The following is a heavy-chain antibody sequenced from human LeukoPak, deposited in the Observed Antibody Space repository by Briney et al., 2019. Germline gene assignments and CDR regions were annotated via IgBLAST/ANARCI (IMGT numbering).Heavy chain of an antibody. V-gene: IGHV4-34*01. CDR2: INHSGST. CDR3: AALTVGATMTASDY. Sequence: SETLSLTCAVYGGSFSGYYWSWIRQPPGKGLEWIGEINHSGSTNYNPSLKSRVTISVDTSKNQFSLKLSSVTAADTAVYYCAALTVGATMTASDYWGQGTLVTVSS. J-gene: IGHJ4*02. D-gene: IGHD1-26*01. CDR1: GGSFSGYY.